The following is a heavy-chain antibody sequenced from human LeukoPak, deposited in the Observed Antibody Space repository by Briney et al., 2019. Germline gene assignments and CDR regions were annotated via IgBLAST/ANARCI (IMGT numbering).Heavy chain of an antibody. V-gene: IGHV4-30-4*08. D-gene: IGHD1-26*01. CDR1: GGSVTADNYF. J-gene: IGHJ4*02. Sequence: KPSETLSLTCTVSGGSVTADNYFWSWNRQPPGEGLEWIGYIYYTAGSYYNPSLKSRVTMSIDASTNQFSLKLNSVTAADTAVYHCGRGLRYSESYVVEYWGLGTLVTVSS. CDR2: IYYTAGS. CDR3: GRGLRYSESYVVEY.